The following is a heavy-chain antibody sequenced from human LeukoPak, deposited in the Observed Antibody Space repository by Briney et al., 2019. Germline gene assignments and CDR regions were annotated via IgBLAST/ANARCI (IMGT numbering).Heavy chain of an antibody. CDR3: AREITMVRGVDY. D-gene: IGHD3-10*01. V-gene: IGHV3-21*01. J-gene: IGHJ4*02. CDR2: ISSSSSYI. CDR1: GFTFSSYS. Sequence: PGGSLRLSCAASGFTFSSYSMNWVRQAPGKGLEWVSSISSSSSYIYYADSVKGRFTISRDNAKNSLYLQMSSLRAEDTAVYYCAREITMVRGVDYWGQGTLVTVSS.